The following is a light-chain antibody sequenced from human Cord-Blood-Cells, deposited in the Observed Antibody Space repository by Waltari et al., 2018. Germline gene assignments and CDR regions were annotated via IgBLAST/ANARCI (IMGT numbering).Light chain of an antibody. Sequence: NFMLTQPHSVSESPGKTVTISCTRSSGSIASNYVQWYQQRPGSSPTTVIYEDNQRPSGVPDRFSGSIDSSSNSASLTISGLKTEDEADDYGQSYDSSNQVFGGGAKLTVL. CDR3: QSYDSSNQV. CDR1: SGSIASNY. CDR2: EDN. J-gene: IGLJ3*02. V-gene: IGLV6-57*01.